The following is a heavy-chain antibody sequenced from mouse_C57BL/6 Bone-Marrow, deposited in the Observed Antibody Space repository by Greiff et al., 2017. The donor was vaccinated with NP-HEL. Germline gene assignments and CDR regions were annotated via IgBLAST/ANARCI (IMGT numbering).Heavy chain of an antibody. J-gene: IGHJ4*01. D-gene: IGHD1-1*01. Sequence: EVKLQESGPGLVKPSQSLSLTCSVTGYSITSGYYWNWIRQFPGNKLEWMGYISYDGSNNYNPSLKNRISITRDTSKNQFFLKLNSVTTEDTATYYCARDWAVVATDAMDYWGQGTSVTVSS. V-gene: IGHV3-6*01. CDR3: ARDWAVVATDAMDY. CDR2: ISYDGSN. CDR1: GYSITSGYY.